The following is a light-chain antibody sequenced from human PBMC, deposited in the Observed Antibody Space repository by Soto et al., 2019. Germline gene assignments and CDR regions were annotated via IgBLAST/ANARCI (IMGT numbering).Light chain of an antibody. J-gene: IGKJ1*01. CDR3: QQYNSYPWT. Sequence: IRLTQSASSLSASLGDRVNITCGASPSISSWLAWYQQKPGKAPKLLIYDASSLESGVPSRFSGSGSGTEFNLTISSLQPDDFATYYCQQYNSYPWTFGQGTKVDIK. V-gene: IGKV1-5*01. CDR2: DAS. CDR1: PSISSW.